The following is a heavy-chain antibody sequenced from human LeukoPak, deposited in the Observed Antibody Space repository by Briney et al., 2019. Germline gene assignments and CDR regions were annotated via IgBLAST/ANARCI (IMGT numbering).Heavy chain of an antibody. D-gene: IGHD3-10*01. Sequence: PGRSLRLSCAASGFTFSSYALHWVRQAPGKGLEWVAVLSFDGTITYYADSVKGRFTISRDNSKNTLYLQLNSLRAEDTAVYYCARDSTYYYDSGSSGPHYFDYWGQGTLVTVSS. CDR1: GFTFSSYA. CDR2: LSFDGTIT. J-gene: IGHJ4*02. CDR3: ARDSTYYYDSGSSGPHYFDY. V-gene: IGHV3-30*04.